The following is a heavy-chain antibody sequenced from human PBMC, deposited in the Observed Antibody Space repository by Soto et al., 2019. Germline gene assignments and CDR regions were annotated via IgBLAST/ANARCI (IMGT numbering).Heavy chain of an antibody. CDR2: ISSRSTI. CDR1: GFTFSSYS. J-gene: IGHJ5*02. D-gene: IGHD3-16*01. Sequence: EVQLVESGGGLVQPGVSLRLSCAASGFTFSSYSMNWVRQAPGKGLEWVSYISSRSTIYYADSVKGRFTISRDNAKSSLYLQMNSLRDEDTAVYYCARGSTWGTAWFDPWGQGTLVTVSS. V-gene: IGHV3-48*02. CDR3: ARGSTWGTAWFDP.